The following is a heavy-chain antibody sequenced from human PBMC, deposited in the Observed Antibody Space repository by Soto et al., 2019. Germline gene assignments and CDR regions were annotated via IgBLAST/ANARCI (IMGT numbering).Heavy chain of an antibody. Sequence: PGGSLRLSCAASGFTFDDYAMHWVRQAPGKGLEWVSGISGNGGSIDYADSVKGRFTISRDNSKNTLYLQMNSLRAEDTAVYYCAKVRWYMDVWGKGTTVTVSS. V-gene: IGHV3-23*01. J-gene: IGHJ6*03. CDR3: AKVRWYMDV. CDR2: ISGNGGSI. CDR1: GFTFDDYA. D-gene: IGHD2-15*01.